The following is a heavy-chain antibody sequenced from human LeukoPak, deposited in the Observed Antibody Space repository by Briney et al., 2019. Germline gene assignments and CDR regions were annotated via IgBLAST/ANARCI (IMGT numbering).Heavy chain of an antibody. V-gene: IGHV3-23*01. J-gene: IGHJ4*02. Sequence: GGSLRLSCEASGFTFSSYAMGWVRQAPGKGLEWVSVTSESGGSTHYADSVKGRFTISRDNSKNTLYLQMNSLTTEDTAIYYCARDERAVGVDWWGQGTLVTVSS. CDR2: TSESGGST. CDR3: ARDERAVGVDW. D-gene: IGHD1-26*01. CDR1: GFTFSSYA.